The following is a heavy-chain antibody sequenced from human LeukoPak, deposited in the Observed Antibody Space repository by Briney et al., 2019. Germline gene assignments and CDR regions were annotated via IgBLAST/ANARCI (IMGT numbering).Heavy chain of an antibody. CDR2: IYYSGST. CDR3: ARVPCSGGSCYSYAIWFDP. J-gene: IGHJ5*02. V-gene: IGHV4-34*09. Sequence: SETLSLTCAVYGGSFSGYYWSWIRQPPGKGLEWIGYIYYSGSTYYNPSLKSRITLSVDTSKNQFSLKLSSVTAADTAVYYCARVPCSGGSCYSYAIWFDPWGQGTLVTVSS. D-gene: IGHD2-15*01. CDR1: GGSFSGYY.